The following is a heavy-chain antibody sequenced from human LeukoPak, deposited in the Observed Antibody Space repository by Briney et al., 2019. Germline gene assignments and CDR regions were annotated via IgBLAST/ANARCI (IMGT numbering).Heavy chain of an antibody. D-gene: IGHD6-6*01. CDR3: ARSSWGAFDI. CDR1: GFTFSDHY. V-gene: IGHV3-72*01. CDR2: TRNKANSYTT. J-gene: IGHJ3*02. Sequence: GGSLRLSCAASGFTFSDHYMEWVRQAPGKGVEWVGRTRNKANSYTTEYAASEKGRFTISRGDSKNSLYLQMNSLKTEDTAVYYCARSSWGAFDIWGQGTMVTVSS.